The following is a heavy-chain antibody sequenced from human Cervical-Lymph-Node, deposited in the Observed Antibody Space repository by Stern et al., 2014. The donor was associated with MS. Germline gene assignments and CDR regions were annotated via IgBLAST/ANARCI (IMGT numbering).Heavy chain of an antibody. CDR3: ARLFKCSGGDCFPDY. V-gene: IGHV5-51*03. CDR2: IYPADSDT. J-gene: IGHJ4*02. D-gene: IGHD2-21*02. Sequence: EVQLVQSGAEVKKPGESLKISCKGSEYSFTTYWIGWLRQMPGKGLEWMGIIYPADSDTRYSPSFQGQVTISADRSMRTAYLQWSSLRASDTAMYFCARLFKCSGGDCFPDYWGQGTLVTVSS. CDR1: EYSFTTYW.